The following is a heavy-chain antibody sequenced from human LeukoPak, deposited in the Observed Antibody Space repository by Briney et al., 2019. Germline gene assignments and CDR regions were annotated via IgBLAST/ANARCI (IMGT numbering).Heavy chain of an antibody. CDR3: TTANRGDGFDY. CDR1: GFTFSNAW. D-gene: IGHD3-10*01. J-gene: IGHJ4*02. CDR2: IKTKTDGGTT. V-gene: IGHV3-15*01. Sequence: GGSLRLSCAASGFTFSNAWMSWVRQAPGKGLEWVGRIKTKTDGGTTDYAAPVKGRFTISRDDSKNTLYLQMNSLKTEDTAVYYCTTANRGDGFDYWGQGTLVTVSS.